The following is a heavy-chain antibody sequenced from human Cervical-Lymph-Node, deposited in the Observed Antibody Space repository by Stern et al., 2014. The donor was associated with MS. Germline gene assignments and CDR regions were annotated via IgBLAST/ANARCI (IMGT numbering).Heavy chain of an antibody. CDR3: AILSEDY. J-gene: IGHJ4*02. CDR2: ISTSGGTT. D-gene: IGHD3-10*01. CDR1: GFTLSTYA. Sequence: VQLVESGPGLAQPGESLRLSCAASGFTLSTYAMSRVRQAPGKGLEWVSTISTSGGTTYYADSVKGRFTISRDNSENTLHLHMNSLRAEDAALYYCAILSEDYWGQGTLVTVSS. V-gene: IGHV3-23*04.